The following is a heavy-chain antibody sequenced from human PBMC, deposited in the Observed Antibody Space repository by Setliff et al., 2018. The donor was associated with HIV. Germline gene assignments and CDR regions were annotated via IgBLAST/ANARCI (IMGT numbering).Heavy chain of an antibody. CDR1: GDSMSSHY. CDR3: ARGSYYYYNMDV. V-gene: IGHV4-4*07. J-gene: IGHJ6*04. CDR2: MYHTGMS. Sequence: PSETLSLTCSVSGDSMSSHYWTWVRQPAGKGLEWIGRMYHTGMSNYNPSLKSRVTMSVSPSKNQFSLKLTSVTAADTAVYYCARGSYYYYNMDVWGKGTTVTVSS.